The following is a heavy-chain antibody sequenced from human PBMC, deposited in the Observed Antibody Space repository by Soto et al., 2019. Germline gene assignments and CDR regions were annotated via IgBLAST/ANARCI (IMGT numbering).Heavy chain of an antibody. CDR1: GYTFTSYA. CDR2: INAGNGNT. CDR3: ARDSDLLAYCGGECYYNWFDP. J-gene: IGHJ5*02. D-gene: IGHD2-21*01. V-gene: IGHV1-3*01. Sequence: ASVKVSFKASGYTFTSYAMHWVRQAPGQRLEWMGWINAGNGNTKYSQKFQGRVTITRDTSASTAYMELSSLRSEDTAVYYCARDSDLLAYCGGECYYNWFDPWGQGTLVTFSS.